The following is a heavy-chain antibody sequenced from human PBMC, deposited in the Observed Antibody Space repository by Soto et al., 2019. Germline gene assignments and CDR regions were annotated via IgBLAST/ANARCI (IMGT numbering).Heavy chain of an antibody. CDR2: IIPIFGTA. Sequence: GASVKVSCKASGGTFSSYAISWVRQAPGQGLEWMGGIIPIFGTANYAQKFQGRVTITADESTSTAYMELSSLRSEDTAVYYCATGKDPSIAVAGTGPFDYWGQGTLVTVSS. V-gene: IGHV1-69*13. D-gene: IGHD6-19*01. CDR3: ATGKDPSIAVAGTGPFDY. J-gene: IGHJ4*02. CDR1: GGTFSSYA.